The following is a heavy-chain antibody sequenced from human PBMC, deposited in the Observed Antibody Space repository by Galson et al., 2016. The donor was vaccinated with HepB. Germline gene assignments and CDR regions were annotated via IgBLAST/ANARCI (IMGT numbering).Heavy chain of an antibody. J-gene: IGHJ4*02. CDR2: INPSGGST. Sequence: VKVSCKASGYTFTSYYIHWVRQAPGQGLEWMGIINPSGGSTTYAQKFQDRVTMTRDTSTRTVYMELSSLRSEDTAVYYCARAWVTRGINDYWGQGTLVTVSS. CDR1: GYTFTSYY. D-gene: IGHD4-17*01. V-gene: IGHV1-46*01. CDR3: ARAWVTRGINDY.